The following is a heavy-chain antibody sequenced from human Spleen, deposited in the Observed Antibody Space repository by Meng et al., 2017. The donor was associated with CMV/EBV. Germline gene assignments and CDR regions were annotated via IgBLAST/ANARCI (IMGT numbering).Heavy chain of an antibody. Sequence: GSLRLSCTVSGGSISSYYWSWIRQPPGKGLEWIGYIYYSGSTYYNSSLKSRITISIDTSKNQFSLNLSSVTAADTAVYYCARASYGGSSWYYFDYWGQGTLVTVSS. CDR2: IYYSGST. CDR1: GGSISSYY. CDR3: ARASYGGSSWYYFDY. V-gene: IGHV4-59*12. J-gene: IGHJ4*02. D-gene: IGHD6-13*01.